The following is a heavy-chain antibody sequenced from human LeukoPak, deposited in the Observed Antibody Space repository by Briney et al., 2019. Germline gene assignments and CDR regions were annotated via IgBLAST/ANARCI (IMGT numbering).Heavy chain of an antibody. D-gene: IGHD6-19*01. J-gene: IGHJ3*02. CDR1: GFTFITYR. CDR3: ARDPGGLYSSGFDDAFDI. Sequence: GGSLRLSCVASGFTFITYRMTWVRQAPGEGLEWVSTISTSSSYIYYADSVKGRFTISRDHAKKSQYLQINSLRAEDTAVYYCARDPGGLYSSGFDDAFDIWGQGTMVTVSS. CDR2: ISTSSSYI. V-gene: IGHV3-21*01.